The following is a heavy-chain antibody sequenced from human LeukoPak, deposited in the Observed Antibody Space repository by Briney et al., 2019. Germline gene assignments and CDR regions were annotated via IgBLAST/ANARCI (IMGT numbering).Heavy chain of an antibody. CDR1: GGSFSGYY. CDR2: INHSGST. V-gene: IGHV4-34*01. CDR3: ARGARHCTNGVCYFRNWFDP. Sequence: PSETLSLTCAVYGGSFSGYYWSWLRHPPGKGLEWIGEINHSGSTNYNPSLKSRVTISVDTSKNQFSLKLSSVTAADTAVYYCARGARHCTNGVCYFRNWFDPWGQGTLVTVSS. J-gene: IGHJ5*02. D-gene: IGHD2-8*01.